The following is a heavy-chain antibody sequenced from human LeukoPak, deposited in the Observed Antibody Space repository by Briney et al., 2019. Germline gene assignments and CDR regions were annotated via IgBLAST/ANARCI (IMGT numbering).Heavy chain of an antibody. CDR1: GGSFSGYY. J-gene: IGHJ4*02. CDR3: ARGRIAASIDH. V-gene: IGHV4-34*01. D-gene: IGHD6-25*01. CDR2: INHSGCT. Sequence: SVTLSLTCAVCGGSFSGYYWSWIRQPPGKGLEWIGEINHSGCTNYNPSLKSRVTISVDTSKNQFSLKLSSVTAADTAVYYCARGRIAASIDHWGQGTLVAVSS.